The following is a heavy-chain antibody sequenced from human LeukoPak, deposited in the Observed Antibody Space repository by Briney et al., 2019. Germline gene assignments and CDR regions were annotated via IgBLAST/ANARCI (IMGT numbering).Heavy chain of an antibody. J-gene: IGHJ5*02. CDR3: VRDLT. V-gene: IGHV3-64D*06. CDR1: GFTFSGSA. CDR2: ISANGDHT. Sequence: GGSLTLSCSASGFTFSGSAMHWVRQAPGKGPEFVSGISANGDHTYYGDSVKVRFTISRDNSKNTVHLQMSSLSPEDTAVYYCVRDLTWGQGTLVIVSS.